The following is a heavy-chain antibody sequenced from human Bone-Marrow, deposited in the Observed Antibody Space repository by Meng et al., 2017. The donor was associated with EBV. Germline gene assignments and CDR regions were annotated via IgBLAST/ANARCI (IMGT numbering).Heavy chain of an antibody. Sequence: QVPLKQGGAGLLKPSETLSLPCAVYGGSFSGYYWSWIRQPPGKGLEWIGEINHSGSTNYNPSLKSRVTISVDTSKNQFSLKLSSVTAADTAVYYCARGCSGGSCSPFDYWGQGTLVTVSS. V-gene: IGHV4-34*01. CDR3: ARGCSGGSCSPFDY. J-gene: IGHJ4*02. CDR1: GGSFSGYY. D-gene: IGHD2-15*01. CDR2: INHSGST.